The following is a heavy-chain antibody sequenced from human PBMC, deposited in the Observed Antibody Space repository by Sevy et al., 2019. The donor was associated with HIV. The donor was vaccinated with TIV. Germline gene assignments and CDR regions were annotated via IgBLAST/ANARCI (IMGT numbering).Heavy chain of an antibody. CDR2: IYTSGST. V-gene: IGHV4-4*07. Sequence: SEILSLTCTVSGGSISSYYWSWIRQPAGKGLEWIGRIYTSGSTNYNPSLKSRVTMSVDTSKNQFSLKLSSVTAADTAVYYCARASGSTEAVMVRGVISERNYYYYMDVWGKGTTVTVSS. CDR3: ARASGSTEAVMVRGVISERNYYYYMDV. J-gene: IGHJ6*03. CDR1: GGSISSYY. D-gene: IGHD3-10*01.